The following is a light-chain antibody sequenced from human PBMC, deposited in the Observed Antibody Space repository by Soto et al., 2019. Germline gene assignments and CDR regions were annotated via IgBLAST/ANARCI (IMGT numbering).Light chain of an antibody. V-gene: IGKV1-39*01. CDR2: GAS. CDR3: QEALNEPWT. Sequence: DVRLTQSPSSLSASVGDRVTITCRASQSVSFFMSWYQQKPGRAPKLLIWGASNLMSGAPPRFSGSRSGTDFTLVISSLQPDDVATYYCQEALNEPWTFGQGTKVDIK. CDR1: QSVSFF. J-gene: IGKJ1*01.